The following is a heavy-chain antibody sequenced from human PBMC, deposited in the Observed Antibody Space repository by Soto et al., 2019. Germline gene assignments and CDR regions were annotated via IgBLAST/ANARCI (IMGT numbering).Heavy chain of an antibody. Sequence: PGGSLRLSCAASGFTFSSYWMHWVRQAPGKGLVRVSRINSDGSSTSYADSVKGRFTISRDNAKNTLYLQMNSLRAEDTAVYYCARAVTYYDILTGPTLTYYFDYWGQGTLVTVSS. CDR2: INSDGSST. V-gene: IGHV3-74*01. CDR1: GFTFSSYW. CDR3: ARAVTYYDILTGPTLTYYFDY. J-gene: IGHJ4*02. D-gene: IGHD3-9*01.